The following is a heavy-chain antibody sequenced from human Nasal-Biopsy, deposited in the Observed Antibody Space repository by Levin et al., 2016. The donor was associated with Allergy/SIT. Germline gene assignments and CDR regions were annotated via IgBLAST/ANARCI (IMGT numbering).Heavy chain of an antibody. CDR2: IKHDGSDR. J-gene: IGHJ4*02. V-gene: IGHV3-7*01. D-gene: IGHD2-2*01. CDR3: AREVVVVASSYFDY. Sequence: GESLKISCAASGFTLSNYWMTWVRQAPGKGLEWVANIKHDGSDRYYVDSVKGRFTISRDNAKNSLYLQMNSLRAEDTAVYYCAREVVVVASSYFDYWGQGTLVTVSS. CDR1: GFTLSNYW.